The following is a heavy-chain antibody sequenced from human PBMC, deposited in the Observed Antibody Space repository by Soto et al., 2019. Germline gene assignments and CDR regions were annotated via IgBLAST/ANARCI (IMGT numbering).Heavy chain of an antibody. CDR3: ARVGLDSSGYHAANWFDP. D-gene: IGHD3-22*01. J-gene: IGHJ5*02. CDR2: IYHSGST. CDR1: GGFISSGGYS. Sequence: PSETLSLTCAVSGGFISSGGYSWSWIRQPPGKGLEWIGYIYHSGSTYYNPSLKSRVTISVDRSKNQFPLKLSSVTAADTAVYYCARVGLDSSGYHAANWFDPWGQGTLVTVSS. V-gene: IGHV4-30-2*01.